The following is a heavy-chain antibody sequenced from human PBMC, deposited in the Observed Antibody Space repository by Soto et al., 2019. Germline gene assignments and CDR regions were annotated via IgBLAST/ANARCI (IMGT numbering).Heavy chain of an antibody. CDR1: GFTFSTSS. CDR3: ARVIWSGYLTSDY. V-gene: IGHV3-48*01. Sequence: EVQLVESGGGLGQPGGSLRLSCVVSGFTFSTSSMNWVRQAPGKGVEWVSYISSRSNTIYADSVKGRFTISRDNAKNSLYLQMNSLRAADTPVYSCARVIWSGYLTSDYWGQGTLVTVAS. J-gene: IGHJ4*02. D-gene: IGHD3-3*01. CDR2: ISSRSNTI.